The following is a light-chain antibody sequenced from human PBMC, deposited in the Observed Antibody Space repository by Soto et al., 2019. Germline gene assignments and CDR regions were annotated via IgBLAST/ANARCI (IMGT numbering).Light chain of an antibody. CDR3: QQYERSFDLYT. J-gene: IGKJ2*01. Sequence: DIQLTQSPSTLYASVGDRVTITCRTRQSIGLWLAWYQQKPGQAPAVLIYKASTLERGFPSRFSGSGTGTEFTLAISSLQPEEFATYCCQQYERSFDLYTFGKGTKLAIK. CDR1: QSIGLW. V-gene: IGKV1-5*03. CDR2: KAS.